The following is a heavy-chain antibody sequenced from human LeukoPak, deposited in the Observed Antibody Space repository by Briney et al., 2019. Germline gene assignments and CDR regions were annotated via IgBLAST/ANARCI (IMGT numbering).Heavy chain of an antibody. CDR2: IYSGGST. V-gene: IGHV3-66*01. D-gene: IGHD5-24*01. Sequence: GGSLRLSCAASGFTFSNAWMSWVRQAPGKGLEWVSVIYSGGSTYYADSVKGRFTISRDNSKNTLYLQMNSLRAEDTAVYYCARDQKMATITWGQGTLVTVSS. CDR1: GFTFSNAW. J-gene: IGHJ4*02. CDR3: ARDQKMATIT.